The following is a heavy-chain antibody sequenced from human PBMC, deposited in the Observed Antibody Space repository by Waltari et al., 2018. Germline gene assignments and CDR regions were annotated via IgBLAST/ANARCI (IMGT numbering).Heavy chain of an antibody. CDR3: ASLVGATRYFDY. Sequence: EVQLLESGGGLVQPGGSLRLSCAASGFTFSSYAMSWVRQAPGKGLEWVSAISGSGGRTYYADCVKGRFTISRDNSKNTLYLQMNSLRAEDTAVYYCASLVGATRYFDYWGQGTLVTVSS. J-gene: IGHJ4*02. D-gene: IGHD1-26*01. CDR2: ISGSGGRT. V-gene: IGHV3-23*01. CDR1: GFTFSSYA.